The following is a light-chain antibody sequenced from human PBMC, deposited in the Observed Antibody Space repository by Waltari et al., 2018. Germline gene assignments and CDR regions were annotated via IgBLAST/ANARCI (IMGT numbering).Light chain of an antibody. Sequence: QSFPTPPPAASGPPGQRVPISCSGSSSHIGSQFVSWYQQIPGSAPKLLISRNTQRSSGVPDRFSASKSGTSASLAISGLRSDDEGYYYCASWDDSLSHWVFGGGTKVTVL. J-gene: IGLJ3*02. CDR1: SSHIGSQF. CDR3: ASWDDSLSHWV. CDR2: RNT. V-gene: IGLV1-47*01.